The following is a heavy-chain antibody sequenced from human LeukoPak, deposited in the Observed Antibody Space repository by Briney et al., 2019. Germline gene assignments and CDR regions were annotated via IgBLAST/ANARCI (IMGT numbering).Heavy chain of an antibody. CDR3: ARGVILTGYYRYNWFDP. Sequence: GGSLRLSCAASGFTFSSYEMNWVRQAPGKGLEWVSYISSSGSTIYYADSVKGRFTIFRDNAKNSLYLQMNSLRAEDTAVYYCARGVILTGYYRYNWFDPWGQGTLVTVSS. J-gene: IGHJ5*02. V-gene: IGHV3-48*03. D-gene: IGHD3-9*01. CDR2: ISSSGSTI. CDR1: GFTFSSYE.